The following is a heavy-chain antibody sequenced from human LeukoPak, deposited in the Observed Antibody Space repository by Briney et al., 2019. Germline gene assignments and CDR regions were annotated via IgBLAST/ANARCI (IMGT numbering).Heavy chain of an antibody. CDR2: IIPILGIA. D-gene: IGHD3-22*01. V-gene: IGHV1-69*04. J-gene: IGHJ6*02. CDR1: GGTFSSYA. Sequence: ASVKVSCKASGGTFSSYAISWVRQAPGQGLEWMGRIIPILGIANYAQKFQGRVTITADKSTSTAYMELTSLRSEDTAVYYCARAPRNYYDSSGYSHMDVWGQGTTVTVSS. CDR3: ARAPRNYYDSSGYSHMDV.